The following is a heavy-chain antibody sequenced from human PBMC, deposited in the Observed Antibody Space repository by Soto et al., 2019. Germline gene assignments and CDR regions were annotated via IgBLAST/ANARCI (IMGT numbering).Heavy chain of an antibody. CDR3: ARELVVVAATLPGYSSGWYDY. V-gene: IGHV1-2*02. J-gene: IGHJ4*02. CDR2: INPNSGGT. D-gene: IGHD6-19*01. Sequence: QVQLVQSGAEVKKPGASVKVSCKASGYTFTGYYMHWVRQAPGQGLEWMGWINPNSGGTNYAQKFQGRVTMTRDTSISTAYMELSRLRSDDTAVYYCARELVVVAATLPGYSSGWYDYWGQGTLVTVSS. CDR1: GYTFTGYY.